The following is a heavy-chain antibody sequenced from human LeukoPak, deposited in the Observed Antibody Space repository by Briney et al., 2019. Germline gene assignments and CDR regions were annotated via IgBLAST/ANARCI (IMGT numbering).Heavy chain of an antibody. CDR1: GFTFSNYW. Sequence: PGGSLRLSCAASGFTFSNYWLNWVRQAPGEGLEWVANIKEDGSEKYYVDSVKGRFTISRDNAKNSLFLQMNSLRAEDTAVYYCARTLRGGGALDYWGQGTLVTVS. D-gene: IGHD3-16*01. CDR2: IKEDGSEK. J-gene: IGHJ4*02. CDR3: ARTLRGGGALDY. V-gene: IGHV3-7*03.